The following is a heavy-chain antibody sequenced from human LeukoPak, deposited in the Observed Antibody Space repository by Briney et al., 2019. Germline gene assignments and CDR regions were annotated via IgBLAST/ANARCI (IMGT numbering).Heavy chain of an antibody. CDR3: ASGYCSGGSCYDVFDI. D-gene: IGHD2-15*01. J-gene: IGHJ3*02. Sequence: GESLKISCKGSGYSFTSYWIGWVRQMPGKGLEWMGIIYPGDSDTRYSPSFQGQVTISADKSISTAYLQWSSLKASDTAMYYCASGYCSGGSCYDVFDIWGQGTMVTVSS. CDR1: GYSFTSYW. CDR2: IYPGDSDT. V-gene: IGHV5-51*01.